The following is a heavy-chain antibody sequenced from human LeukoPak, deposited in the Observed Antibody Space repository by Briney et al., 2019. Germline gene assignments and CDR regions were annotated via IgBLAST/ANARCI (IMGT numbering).Heavy chain of an antibody. CDR2: INHSGST. J-gene: IGHJ3*02. CDR1: GGSFSGYY. Sequence: SETLSLTCAVYGGSFSGYYWSWIRQPPGKGLEWIGEINHSGSTNYNPSLKSRVTISVDTSKNQFSLKLSSVTAADTAVYYCASTPLRVVVAATPDAFDIWGQGTMVTVSS. CDR3: ASTPLRVVVAATPDAFDI. V-gene: IGHV4-34*01. D-gene: IGHD2-15*01.